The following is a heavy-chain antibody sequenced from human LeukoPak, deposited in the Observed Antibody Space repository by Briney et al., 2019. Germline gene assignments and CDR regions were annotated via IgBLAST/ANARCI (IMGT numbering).Heavy chain of an antibody. V-gene: IGHV4-59*12. CDR3: ARERGYCSGGSCYSTFDAFDI. Sequence: SETLSLTCTVSGGSISSYYWSWIRQPPGKGLEWIGYIYYSGSTNCNPSLKSRVTMSVDTSKNQFSLKLSSVTAADTAVYYCARERGYCSGGSCYSTFDAFDIWGQGTMVTVSS. J-gene: IGHJ3*02. CDR2: IYYSGST. CDR1: GGSISSYY. D-gene: IGHD2-15*01.